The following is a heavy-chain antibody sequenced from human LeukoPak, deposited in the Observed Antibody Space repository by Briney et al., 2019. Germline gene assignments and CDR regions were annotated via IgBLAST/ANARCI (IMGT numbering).Heavy chain of an antibody. V-gene: IGHV3-43*02. Sequence: GGSLRLSCVASGFTLDDYALHWVRQAPGKGLEWISLISGDGDNTYYADSVKGRFTISGHNSKNTLDLQMNPLRAEDTAVYYWARVRIGWYFDLWGRGTLVTVSS. J-gene: IGHJ2*01. CDR1: GFTLDDYA. CDR3: ARVRIGWYFDL. CDR2: ISGDGDNT.